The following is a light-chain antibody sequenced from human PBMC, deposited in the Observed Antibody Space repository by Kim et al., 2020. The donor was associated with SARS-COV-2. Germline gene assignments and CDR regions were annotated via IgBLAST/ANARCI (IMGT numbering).Light chain of an antibody. CDR3: QQRSNWPYT. CDR1: QSVNSY. Sequence: EIVLTQSPATLSLSPGERATLSCRASQSVNSYLAWYQQKPGQAPRLLIYDASNRATDIPARFSGGGSGTDFTLTISGLEPEDFAIYYCQQRSNWPYTFGQGTKLEI. CDR2: DAS. J-gene: IGKJ2*01. V-gene: IGKV3-11*01.